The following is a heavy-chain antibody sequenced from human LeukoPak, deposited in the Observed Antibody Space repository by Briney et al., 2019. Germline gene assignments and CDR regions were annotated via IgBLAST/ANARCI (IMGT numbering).Heavy chain of an antibody. D-gene: IGHD7-27*01. CDR2: INSDSSYM. CDR1: GFTFSSYS. Sequence: GGALRLSCAASGFTFSSYSMNWVRQAPGKGLEWVSYINSDSSYMYNPDSVKGRFTISRDNAKNSLYLQMDSLRDEDTAVYYCAREDDDWGPNTFDVWGQGTVVAVSP. V-gene: IGHV3-48*02. J-gene: IGHJ3*01. CDR3: AREDDDWGPNTFDV.